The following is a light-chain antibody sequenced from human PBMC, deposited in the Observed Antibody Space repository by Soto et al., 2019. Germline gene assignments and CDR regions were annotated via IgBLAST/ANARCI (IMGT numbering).Light chain of an antibody. V-gene: IGLV2-8*01. CDR3: SSYAGSNNAV. J-gene: IGLJ1*01. Sequence: QSLLTQPPSASGSPGQSVTISCTGTSSDVGGYNYVSWYQQHPGKAPKLMIYEVNKRPSGVPDRFSGSKSGNTASLTVSGLQAEDEADYYCSSYAGSNNAVFGTGTKVTVL. CDR2: EVN. CDR1: SSDVGGYNY.